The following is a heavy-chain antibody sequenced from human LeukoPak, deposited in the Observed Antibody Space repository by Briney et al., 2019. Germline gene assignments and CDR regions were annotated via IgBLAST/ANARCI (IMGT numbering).Heavy chain of an antibody. CDR1: GGSISSGDYY. D-gene: IGHD6-13*01. CDR2: IYYSGST. CDR3: ARDFIATTGAFDI. V-gene: IGHV4-30-4*08. J-gene: IGHJ3*02. Sequence: SQTLSLTCTVSGGSISSGDYYWSWIRQPPGKGLEWIGYIYYSGSTYYNPSLKSRVTISVDTSKNQFSLKLSSVTAAGTAVYYCARDFIATTGAFDIWGQGTMVTVSS.